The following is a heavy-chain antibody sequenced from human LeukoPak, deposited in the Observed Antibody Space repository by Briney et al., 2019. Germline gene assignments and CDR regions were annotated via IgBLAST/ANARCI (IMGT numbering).Heavy chain of an antibody. J-gene: IGHJ4*02. CDR3: AKWGDSNVLTGYYVPAF. Sequence: GASLRLSCAASGFIFSNYAMYWVRQAPGKGLEWVSAISGRSDNTYYADSVKGRFTLSRDSSKNTLYLQMNSLRADDTAVYYCAKWGDSNVLTGYYVPAFGAQASLVTVSS. V-gene: IGHV3-23*01. D-gene: IGHD3-9*01. CDR1: GFIFSNYA. CDR2: ISGRSDNT.